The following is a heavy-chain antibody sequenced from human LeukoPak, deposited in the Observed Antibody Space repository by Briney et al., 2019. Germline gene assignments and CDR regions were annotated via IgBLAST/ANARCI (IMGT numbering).Heavy chain of an antibody. V-gene: IGHV4-31*03. D-gene: IGHD2-2*01. Sequence: TLSLTCTVSGGSISSGGYYWSWIRQPPGKGLEWIGYIYYSGSTYYNPSLKSRVTISVDTSKNQFSLKLSPVTAADTAGYYCARGTPPLRGYCSSTSCHAFDIWGQGTMVTVSS. J-gene: IGHJ3*02. CDR3: ARGTPPLRGYCSSTSCHAFDI. CDR1: GGSISSGGYY. CDR2: IYYSGST.